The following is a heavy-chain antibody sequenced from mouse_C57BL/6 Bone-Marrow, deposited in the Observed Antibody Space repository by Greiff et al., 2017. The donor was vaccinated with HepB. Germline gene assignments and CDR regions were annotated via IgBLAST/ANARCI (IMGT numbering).Heavy chain of an antibody. V-gene: IGHV1-31*01. CDR3: ARERDYDEDYFDY. D-gene: IGHD2-4*01. CDR2: IYPYNGVS. Sequence: EVHLVESGPELVKPGASVKISCKASGYSFTGYYMHWVKQSHGNILDWIGYIYPYNGVSSYNQKFKGKATLTVDKSSSTAYMELRSLTSEDSAVYYCARERDYDEDYFDYRGQGTTLTVSS. CDR1: GYSFTGYY. J-gene: IGHJ2*01.